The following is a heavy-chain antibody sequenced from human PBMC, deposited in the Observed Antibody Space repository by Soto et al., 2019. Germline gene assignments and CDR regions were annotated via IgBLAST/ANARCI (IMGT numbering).Heavy chain of an antibody. CDR1: AFTFNNYA. CDR3: AKSRYADRIGDFSDY. Sequence: EVQLLESGGGLVQHGGSLSLSCAASAFTFNNYAMSWVRQATGKGLEWVSGIGGSGRTTYYADSVKGRFTSSRDNSNNTLLLQMNSLRAEDTAVYYCAKSRYADRIGDFSDYWGQGTLVTVSS. V-gene: IGHV3-23*01. CDR2: IGGSGRTT. J-gene: IGHJ4*02. D-gene: IGHD3-22*01.